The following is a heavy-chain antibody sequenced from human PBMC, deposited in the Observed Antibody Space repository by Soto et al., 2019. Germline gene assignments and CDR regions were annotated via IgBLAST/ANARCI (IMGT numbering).Heavy chain of an antibody. CDR2: IYPGDSDT. Sequence: GESLKISCKGSGYSFTSYWIGWVRQMPGKGLEWMGIIYPGDSDTRYSPSFQGQVTISADKSISTAYLQWSSLKASDTAMYYCARSLGYCSGGSCYFDNVDYWGQGTLVTVSS. CDR3: ARSLGYCSGGSCYFDNVDY. D-gene: IGHD2-15*01. J-gene: IGHJ4*02. CDR1: GYSFTSYW. V-gene: IGHV5-51*01.